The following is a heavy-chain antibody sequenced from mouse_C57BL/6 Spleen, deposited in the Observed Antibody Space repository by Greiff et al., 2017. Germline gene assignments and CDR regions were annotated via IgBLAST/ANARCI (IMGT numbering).Heavy chain of an antibody. CDR2: IDPSDSYT. CDR1: GYTFTSYW. Sequence: VQLQQPGAELVMPGASVKLSCKASGYTFTSYWMHWVKQRPGQGLEWIGEIDPSDSYTNYNQKFKGKSTLTVDKSSSTAYMQLSSLTSEDSAVYYCARTFITTVVATEAMDYWGQGTSVTVSS. CDR3: ARTFITTVVATEAMDY. V-gene: IGHV1-69*01. J-gene: IGHJ4*01. D-gene: IGHD1-1*01.